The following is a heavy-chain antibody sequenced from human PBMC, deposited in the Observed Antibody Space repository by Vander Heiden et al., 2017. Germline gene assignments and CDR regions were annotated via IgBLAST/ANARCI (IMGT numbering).Heavy chain of an antibody. CDR2: INHSGST. CDR3: ARGPVEYQLLYWFDP. Sequence: QVQLQQRGAGLLKPSETLSLTCAVYGGSFSGYYWSWIRQPPGKGLEWIGEINHSGSTNYNPSLKSRVTISVDTSKNQFSLKLSSVTAADTAVYYCARGPVEYQLLYWFDPWGQGTLVTVSS. J-gene: IGHJ5*02. V-gene: IGHV4-34*01. D-gene: IGHD2-2*01. CDR1: GGSFSGYY.